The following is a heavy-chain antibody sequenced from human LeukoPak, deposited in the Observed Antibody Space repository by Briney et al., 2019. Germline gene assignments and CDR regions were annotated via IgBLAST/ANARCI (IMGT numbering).Heavy chain of an antibody. D-gene: IGHD3-10*01. V-gene: IGHV5-51*01. CDR3: VRQRGSSGTINHFDP. CDR1: GYSFTTYW. CDR2: IYTDDSDS. J-gene: IGHJ5*02. Sequence: PGESLKISCETSGYSFTTYWIGWVRQMSGTGLEWGGAIYTDDSDSGYRPCFQGQIVISADRTIITAYLQWNNLKTSDTGLYCCVRQRGSSGTINHFDPWGQGTLVTVSS.